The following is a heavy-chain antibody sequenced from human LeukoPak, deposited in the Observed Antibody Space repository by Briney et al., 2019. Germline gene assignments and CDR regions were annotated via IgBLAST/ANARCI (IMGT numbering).Heavy chain of an antibody. Sequence: GGSLRLSCVASGFTFNTYIMTWVRQAPGKGLKWVAAITSYAGDSTYYADSVKGRFTISRDNAKNSLYLQMNSLRAEDTAVYYCAREGSTTTMGSSWFDPWGQGTLITVSS. CDR1: GFTFNTYI. D-gene: IGHD5-18*01. J-gene: IGHJ5*02. CDR2: ITSYAGDST. V-gene: IGHV3-21*01. CDR3: AREGSTTTMGSSWFDP.